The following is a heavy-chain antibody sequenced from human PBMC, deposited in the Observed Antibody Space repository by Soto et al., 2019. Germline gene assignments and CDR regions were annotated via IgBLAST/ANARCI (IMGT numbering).Heavy chain of an antibody. CDR1: GYTFTSYA. CDR3: ARDLSGVRAGHYCYRMDV. Sequence: ASVKVSCKASGYTFTSYAMHWVRQAPGQRLEWMGWINAGNGNTKYSQKFQGRVTIPRDTSASTAYMELSSLRSEDTAVYYCARDLSGVRAGHYCYRMDVWGQGSTVTVSS. D-gene: IGHD7-27*01. CDR2: INAGNGNT. J-gene: IGHJ6*02. V-gene: IGHV1-3*01.